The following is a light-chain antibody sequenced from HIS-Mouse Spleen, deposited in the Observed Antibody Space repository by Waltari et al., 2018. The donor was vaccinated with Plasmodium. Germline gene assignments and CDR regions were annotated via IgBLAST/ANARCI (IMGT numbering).Light chain of an antibody. CDR3: QQYNSYSYT. CDR2: KAS. CDR1: QSISSW. J-gene: IGKJ2*01. V-gene: IGKV1-5*03. Sequence: QMTQSPSTLSASVGDRVTITCRASQSISSWLAWYQQKPGKAPKLLIYKASSLESGVPSRFSGSGSGTEFTLTISSLQPDDFATYYCQQYNSYSYTFGQGTKLEIK.